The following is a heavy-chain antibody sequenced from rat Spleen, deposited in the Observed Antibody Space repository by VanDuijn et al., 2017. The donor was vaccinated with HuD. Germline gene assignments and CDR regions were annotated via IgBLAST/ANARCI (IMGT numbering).Heavy chain of an antibody. Sequence: EVQLVESGGGLVQPGRSLKLSCAASGFTFSNYYLAWVRQAPTKGLEWVACISTGGGNTYYRDSVRGRFTISRDNAKSTLYLQMDSLRSEETATYYCATHNNYFDYWGQGVMVTVSS. D-gene: IGHD1-10*01. CDR1: GFTFSNYY. CDR3: ATHNNYFDY. J-gene: IGHJ2*01. CDR2: ISTGGGNT. V-gene: IGHV5S11*01.